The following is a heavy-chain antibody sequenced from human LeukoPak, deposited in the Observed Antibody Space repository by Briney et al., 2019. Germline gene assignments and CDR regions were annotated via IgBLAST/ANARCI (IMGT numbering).Heavy chain of an antibody. V-gene: IGHV3-23*01. D-gene: IGHD6-13*01. Sequence: QSGGSLRLSCAASGFTFSSYAMSWVRQAPGKGLEWVSAISGSGGSTYYADSVKGRFTISRDNSKNTLYLQMNSLRAEDTAVYYCAKGGIESSWYVFYFDYWGQGTLVTVSS. CDR1: GFTFSSYA. CDR3: AKGGIESSWYVFYFDY. CDR2: ISGSGGST. J-gene: IGHJ4*02.